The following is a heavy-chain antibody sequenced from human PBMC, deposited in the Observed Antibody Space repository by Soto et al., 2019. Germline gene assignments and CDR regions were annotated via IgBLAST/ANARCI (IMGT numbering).Heavy chain of an antibody. CDR3: AREKWLVRRNDPFDI. J-gene: IGHJ3*02. V-gene: IGHV1-46*01. D-gene: IGHD6-19*01. CDR1: GYTFINYY. CDR2: INPNGGST. Sequence: QVQLVQSGAEVKKPGASVKVSCKASGYTFINYYMHWVRQAPGQGLAWMGIINPNGGSTTYAQKFQGRVTLTRDTSTKTVNMELSSLRSEDTAVYYCAREKWLVRRNDPFDIWGQGTMVTVSS.